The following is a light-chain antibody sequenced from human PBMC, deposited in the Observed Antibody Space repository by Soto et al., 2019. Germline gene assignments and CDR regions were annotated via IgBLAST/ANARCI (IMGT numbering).Light chain of an antibody. CDR1: HTISSSY. CDR2: GIS. CDR3: QQRSNWPLT. J-gene: IGKJ3*01. V-gene: IGKV3D-20*02. Sequence: EIVLTQSPGTLSLSPGERATLSCRASHTISSSYLAWYQQKPGQAPRLLMYGISRRATGIPDRFSGSGSGTDFTLTITRLEPEDFAVYYCQQRSNWPLTFGPGTKVDIK.